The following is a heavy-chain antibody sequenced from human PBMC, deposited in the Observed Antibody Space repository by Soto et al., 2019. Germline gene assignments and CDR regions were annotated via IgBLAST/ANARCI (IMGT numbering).Heavy chain of an antibody. V-gene: IGHV3-11*01. Sequence: QVQLAESGGGLVEPGGYLRLSCAASGFTFSDYDMSWIRQAPGKGLEWVSFVSSSGTTMYYADSVKGRCTISRDNAKNSLYLQMNSLTADDTAVYYCARMGPRAARPSYWGQGTLVTVSS. CDR3: ARMGPRAARPSY. J-gene: IGHJ4*02. CDR1: GFTFSDYD. D-gene: IGHD6-6*01. CDR2: VSSSGTTM.